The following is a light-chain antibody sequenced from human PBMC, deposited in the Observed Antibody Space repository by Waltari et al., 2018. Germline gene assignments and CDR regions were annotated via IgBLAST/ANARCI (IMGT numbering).Light chain of an antibody. J-gene: IGKJ4*01. CDR3: HHHYNIPLS. CDR1: QSVLYSSNNKDY. Sequence: DIVMTQSPDSLAVSLGERATINCKSSQSVLYSSNNKDYLAWYQQKPGQPPKLLISWASTRESVVPDRFSGSWSGTDFTLTIICLQPEDVAVYFCHHHYNIPLSFGVGTRVYLK. CDR2: WAS. V-gene: IGKV4-1*01.